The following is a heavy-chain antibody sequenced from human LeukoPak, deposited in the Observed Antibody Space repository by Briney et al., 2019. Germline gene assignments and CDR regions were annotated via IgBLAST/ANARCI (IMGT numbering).Heavy chain of an antibody. J-gene: IGHJ4*02. D-gene: IGHD3-22*01. CDR2: ISGSGGRT. Sequence: GGSLRLSCAASGFTFSSYAMSWVRQAPGKGLEWVSAISGSGGRTYYADSVKGRFTISRDNSKNTLYLQMNSLRAEDTAVYYCARGGYYYDSSGYSDYWGQGTLVTVSS. V-gene: IGHV3-23*01. CDR1: GFTFSSYA. CDR3: ARGGYYYDSSGYSDY.